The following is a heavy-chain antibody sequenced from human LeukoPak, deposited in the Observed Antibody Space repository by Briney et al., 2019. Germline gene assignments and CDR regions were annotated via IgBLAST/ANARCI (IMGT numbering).Heavy chain of an antibody. CDR2: ISGSGGST. D-gene: IGHD1-26*01. CDR1: GFTFSSYG. Sequence: GGSLRLSCAASGFTFSSYGMSWVRQAPGKGLEWVSAISGSGGSTYYADSVKGRFTISRDNANNLLSLQMNSLRADDTAVYYCARESPSSRSYSSWGQGTLVTVSS. CDR3: ARESPSSRSYSS. J-gene: IGHJ5*02. V-gene: IGHV3-23*01.